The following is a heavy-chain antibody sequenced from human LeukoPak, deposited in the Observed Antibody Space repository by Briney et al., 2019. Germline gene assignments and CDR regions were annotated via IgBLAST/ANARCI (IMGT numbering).Heavy chain of an antibody. Sequence: AAVKVYCKASGYTFTSYGISWVRQAPGQGLEWMGWISAYNGNTNYAQKLQGRVTMTTDTSTSTAYMELRSLRSDDTAVYYCARCYYDFWSGYYKYFDYWGQGTLVTVSS. CDR2: ISAYNGNT. CDR1: GYTFTSYG. CDR3: ARCYYDFWSGYYKYFDY. J-gene: IGHJ4*02. V-gene: IGHV1-18*01. D-gene: IGHD3-3*01.